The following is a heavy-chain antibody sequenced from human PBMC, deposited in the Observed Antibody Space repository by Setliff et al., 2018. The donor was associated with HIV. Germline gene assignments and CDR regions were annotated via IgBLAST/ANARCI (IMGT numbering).Heavy chain of an antibody. J-gene: IGHJ4*02. Sequence: GGSLRLSCAASGFTFSSYAMSWVRQAPGKGLEWVSAISGSGGSTYYADSVKGRFTISRDNSKNTLYLQMNSLRAEDTAIYYCAKGHEYSKYALHFFDSWGQGTLVTVSS. CDR2: ISGSGGST. CDR3: AKGHEYSKYALHFFDS. D-gene: IGHD4-4*01. V-gene: IGHV3-23*01. CDR1: GFTFSSYA.